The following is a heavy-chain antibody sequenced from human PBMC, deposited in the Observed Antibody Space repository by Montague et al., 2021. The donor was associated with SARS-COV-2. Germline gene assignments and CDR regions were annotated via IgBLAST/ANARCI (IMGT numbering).Heavy chain of an antibody. V-gene: IGHV4-38-2*02. CDR3: ARGVVGPTVLFLEY. CDR1: NYSVSSGYY. CDR2: KFHSGST. D-gene: IGHD1-26*01. J-gene: IGHJ4*02. Sequence: SETLSLTCTVSNYSVSSGYYWGWIRQFPGKGLEWIGFKFHSGSTXYNPSLQSRVITSVDTSKNQVSLKLRSVSAADTAVYYCARGVVGPTVLFLEYWGQGIPVAVSS.